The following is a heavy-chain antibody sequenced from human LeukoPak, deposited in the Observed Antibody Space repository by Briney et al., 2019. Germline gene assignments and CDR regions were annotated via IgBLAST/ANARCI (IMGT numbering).Heavy chain of an antibody. CDR3: AKPPEITFGGVIVLGYFDY. CDR1: GFTFSSYA. V-gene: IGHV3-23*01. CDR2: ISGSGGST. D-gene: IGHD3-16*02. Sequence: GGSLRLSCAASGFTFSSYAMSWVRQAPGKGLEWVSAISGSGGSTYYADSVKGRFTISRDNSKNTLYLQMNSLRAEDTAVYYCAKPPEITFGGVIVLGYFDYWGQGTLVTVSS. J-gene: IGHJ4*02.